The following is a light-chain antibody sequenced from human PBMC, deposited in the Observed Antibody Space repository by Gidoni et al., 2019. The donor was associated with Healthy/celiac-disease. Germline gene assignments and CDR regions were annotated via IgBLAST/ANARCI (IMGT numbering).Light chain of an antibody. Sequence: QSALTQPASVSGSPGQSITISCTGTSSDVGTYNLVSWYQQHPGKAPKLMISEVNKRPSGVSNRFSGSKSGNTASLTISGLQAEDEADYYCCSYAGSSTFVVFGGGTKLTVL. J-gene: IGLJ2*01. CDR3: CSYAGSSTFVV. V-gene: IGLV2-23*02. CDR1: SSDVGTYNL. CDR2: EVN.